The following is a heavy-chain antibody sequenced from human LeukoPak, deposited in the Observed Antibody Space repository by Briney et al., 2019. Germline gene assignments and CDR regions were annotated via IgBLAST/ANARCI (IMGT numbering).Heavy chain of an antibody. J-gene: IGHJ3*02. Sequence: SETLSLTCEVYGGSFSPYWWSWIRQPPGKGLEWIGEIKYSGHTNYNPSLESRVTISVDTSKKQFSLKLSSVTVADTALYFCARRGANDFGDSAGNFAYDIWGQGTMVTASS. CDR1: GGSFSPYW. D-gene: IGHD4-17*01. CDR2: IKYSGHT. CDR3: ARRGANDFGDSAGNFAYDI. V-gene: IGHV4-34*01.